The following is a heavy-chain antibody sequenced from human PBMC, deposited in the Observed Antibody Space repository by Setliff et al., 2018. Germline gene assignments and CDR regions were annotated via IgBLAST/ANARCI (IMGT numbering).Heavy chain of an antibody. D-gene: IGHD6-13*01. CDR1: EYSFTTYW. V-gene: IGHV5-51*01. J-gene: IGHJ3*02. CDR2: IYPGDSDT. CDR3: AREVTGSSSWFEGAFDI. Sequence: GESLKISCKASEYSFTTYWIGWVRQMPGKGLEWMGIIYPGDSDTRYSPSFQGQVTISADKSINTAYLQWSSLKASDTAMYYCAREVTGSSSWFEGAFDIWGQGTMVTVSS.